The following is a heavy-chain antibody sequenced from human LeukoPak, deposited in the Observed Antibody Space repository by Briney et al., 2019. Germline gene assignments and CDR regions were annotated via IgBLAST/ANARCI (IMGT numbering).Heavy chain of an antibody. CDR3: ARGGLVPAARGDY. CDR2: ISGSGGST. Sequence: GGSLRLSCAASGFPFSSYGMSWVRQAPGKGLEWVSAISGSGGSTFYADSVKGRFTISRDNSKNTLYLQMNSLRAEDTAVYYCARGGLVPAARGDYWGQGTLVTVSS. CDR1: GFPFSSYG. V-gene: IGHV3-23*01. D-gene: IGHD2-2*01. J-gene: IGHJ4*02.